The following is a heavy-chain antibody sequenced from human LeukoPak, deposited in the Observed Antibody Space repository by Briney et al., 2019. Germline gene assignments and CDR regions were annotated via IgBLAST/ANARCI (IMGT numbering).Heavy chain of an antibody. D-gene: IGHD2-2*01. CDR2: IKSKTDGRTT. J-gene: IGHJ4*02. Sequence: GGSLRLSCAASGFTFSNAWMSWVRQAPGKGLEWVGRIKSKTDGRTTDYAAPVKGRFTISRDDSKNTLYLQMNSLKTEDTAVYYCTTGDVPPRDYWGQGTLVTVSS. CDR3: TTGDVPPRDY. CDR1: GFTFSNAW. V-gene: IGHV3-15*01.